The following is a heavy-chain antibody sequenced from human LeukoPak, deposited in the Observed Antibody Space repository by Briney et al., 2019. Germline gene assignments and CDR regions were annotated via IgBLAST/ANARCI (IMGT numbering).Heavy chain of an antibody. CDR1: GYSISSGYY. D-gene: IGHD6-19*01. Sequence: SETLSLTCTVSGYSISSGYYWGWIRQPPGKGLEWIGSIYHSGSTYYNPSLKSRVTISVDTSKNQFSLKLSSVTAADTAVYYCARHLHPPPGIAVAGPPGVWGKGTTVTISS. CDR3: ARHLHPPPGIAVAGPPGV. CDR2: IYHSGST. J-gene: IGHJ6*04. V-gene: IGHV4-38-2*02.